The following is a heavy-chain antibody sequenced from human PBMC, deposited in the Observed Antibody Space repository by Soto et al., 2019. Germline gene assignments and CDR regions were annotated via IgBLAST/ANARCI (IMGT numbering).Heavy chain of an antibody. CDR2: IIPIFGTA. CDR1: GGTFSSYA. Sequence: QVQLVQSGAEVKKPGSSVKVSCKASGGTFSSYAISWGRPAPGQGLEWMGGIIPIFGTANDAQKFQGRVTITADESTSTGYMELSSLRSEDTAVYYFARVSVERATISWFDPWGQGTLGTVSS. CDR3: ARVSVERATISWFDP. J-gene: IGHJ5*02. D-gene: IGHD5-12*01. V-gene: IGHV1-69*01.